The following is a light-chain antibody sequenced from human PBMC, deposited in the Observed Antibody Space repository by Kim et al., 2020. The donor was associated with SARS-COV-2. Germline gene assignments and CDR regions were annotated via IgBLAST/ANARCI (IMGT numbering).Light chain of an antibody. J-gene: IGLJ3*02. CDR3: NSRDSSGNHLNWV. Sequence: SSELTQDPAVSVALGQTVRITSQGDSLRSYYASWYQQKPGQAPVLVIYGKNNRPSGIPDRFSGSSSGNTASLTITGAQAEDEADYYCNSRDSSGNHLNWVFGGGTQLTVL. CDR2: GKN. CDR1: SLRSYY. V-gene: IGLV3-19*01.